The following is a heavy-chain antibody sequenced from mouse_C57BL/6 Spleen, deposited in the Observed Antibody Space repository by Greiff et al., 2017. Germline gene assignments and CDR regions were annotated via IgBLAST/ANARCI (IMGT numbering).Heavy chain of an antibody. Sequence: EVQVVESGEGLVKPGGSLKLSCAASGFTFSSYAMSWVRQTPEKRLEWVAYISSGGDYIYYADTVKGRFTISRDNARNTLYLQMSSLKSEDTAMYYCTRDYSNYEEFADWGQGTLVTVSA. CDR1: GFTFSSYA. D-gene: IGHD2-5*01. V-gene: IGHV5-9-1*02. CDR3: TRDYSNYEEFAD. J-gene: IGHJ3*01. CDR2: ISSGGDYI.